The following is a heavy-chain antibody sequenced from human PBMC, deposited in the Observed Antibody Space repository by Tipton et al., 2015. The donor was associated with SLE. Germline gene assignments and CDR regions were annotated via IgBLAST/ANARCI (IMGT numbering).Heavy chain of an antibody. J-gene: IGHJ3*02. CDR1: GGSISSSSYY. CDR2: IYYSGST. Sequence: TLSLTCSVSGGSISSSSYYWGWIRQPPGKGLEWIGSIYYSGSTFYIPSLKSRVTISVDTSKNQFFLILSSVTAADTAVYYCAGDPMGDGGFEIWGQGTMVTVSS. V-gene: IGHV4-39*07. CDR3: AGDPMGDGGFEI. D-gene: IGHD3-16*01.